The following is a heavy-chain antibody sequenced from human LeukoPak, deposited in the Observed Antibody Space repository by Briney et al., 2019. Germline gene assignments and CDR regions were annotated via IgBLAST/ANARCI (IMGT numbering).Heavy chain of an antibody. Sequence: GGSLRLSCAASGFTFSSYAMSGVRQAPGKGLEWVSSISGSGGTTYYADSVKGRFSISRDNSKNTVYMQMTSLRAEDTAVYYCSGGFYFDFWGQGTLVTVSS. CDR3: SGGFYFDF. V-gene: IGHV3-23*01. J-gene: IGHJ4*02. CDR1: GFTFSSYA. CDR2: ISGSGGTT.